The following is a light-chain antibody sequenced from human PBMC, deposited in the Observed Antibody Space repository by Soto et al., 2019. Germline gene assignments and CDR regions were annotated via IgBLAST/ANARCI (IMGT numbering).Light chain of an antibody. CDR2: AAS. CDR3: QHYNNWPPYT. V-gene: IGKV3-15*01. CDR1: QSISSN. Sequence: VLTQSPGTLSLSPGERGTLSCRASQSISSNFVAWYQQKPGQAPRLLIYAASTRATGIPARFSGSGSETEFTLTISSLQSEDFAVYYCQHYNNWPPYTFGQGTRLEIK. J-gene: IGKJ2*01.